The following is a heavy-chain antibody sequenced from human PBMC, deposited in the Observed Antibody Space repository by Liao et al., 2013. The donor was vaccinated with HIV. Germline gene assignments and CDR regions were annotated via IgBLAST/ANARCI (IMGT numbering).Heavy chain of an antibody. J-gene: IGHJ5*02. Sequence: QVQLQESGPGLVKPSETLSLTCTVSGGSISSYYWSWIRQPAGKGLEWLGRIYTSGSTNYNPSLKSRVTMSVDTSKNQFSLKLSPVTAADTAVYYCARVDQYYDYWRGYENWFDPWGQGTLVTVSS. CDR3: ARVDQYYDYWRGYENWFDP. V-gene: IGHV4-4*07. CDR2: IYTSGST. CDR1: GGSISSYY. D-gene: IGHD3-3*01.